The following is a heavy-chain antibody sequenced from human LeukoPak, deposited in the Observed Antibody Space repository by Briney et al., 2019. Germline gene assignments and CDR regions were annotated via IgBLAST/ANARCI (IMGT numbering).Heavy chain of an antibody. V-gene: IGHV3-23*01. CDR2: ISAGGGST. CDR3: AKDAAGPEY. D-gene: IGHD6-13*01. J-gene: IGHJ4*02. CDR1: GLTFSDYS. Sequence: GSLRLSCAASGLTFSDYSMTWVRQAPGKGLFWVSGISAGGGSTYYADSVKGRFSISRDNSRNTRYLQMNSLRAEDTAVYYCAKDAAGPEYWGQGTLVTVSS.